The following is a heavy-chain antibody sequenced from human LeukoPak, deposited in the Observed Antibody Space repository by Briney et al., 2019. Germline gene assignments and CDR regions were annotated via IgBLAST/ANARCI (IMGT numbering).Heavy chain of an antibody. V-gene: IGHV4-61*02. D-gene: IGHD1-26*01. CDR2: IYTSGST. Sequence: SETLSLTCTVSGGSISSGSYYWSWIRQPAGKGLEWIGRIYTSGSTYYNPSLKSRVTISVDTSKNQFSLKLSSVAAADTAMYYCARLRRVGATPFDYWGQGTLVTVSS. CDR1: GGSISSGSYY. J-gene: IGHJ4*02. CDR3: ARLRRVGATPFDY.